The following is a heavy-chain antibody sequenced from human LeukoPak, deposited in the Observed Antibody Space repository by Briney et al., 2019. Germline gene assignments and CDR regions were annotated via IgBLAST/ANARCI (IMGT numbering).Heavy chain of an antibody. Sequence: GGSLRLSCAASGFTFSTYTMNWVRQAPGKGLEWVSSITSFSTYIYFADSVKGRFTISRDNAKNSLYLQMTTLRVEDTAIYYCARDENDDYLGGLDYWGQGALVTVSS. V-gene: IGHV3-21*01. CDR2: ITSFSTYI. CDR3: ARDENDDYLGGLDY. D-gene: IGHD3-16*01. J-gene: IGHJ4*02. CDR1: GFTFSTYT.